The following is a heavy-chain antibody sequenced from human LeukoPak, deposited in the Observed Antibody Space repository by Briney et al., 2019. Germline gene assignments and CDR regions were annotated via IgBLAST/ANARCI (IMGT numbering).Heavy chain of an antibody. CDR3: AKNGDRGAYCSGGTCYPYYYYYMDV. CDR2: ISGSGGST. V-gene: IGHV3-23*01. Sequence: GGSLRLSCAASGFTFSSYGMSWVRQAPGKGLEWVSAISGSGGSTYYADSVKGRFTISRDNSKNTLYLQMNSLSAEDTAVYYCAKNGDRGAYCSGGTCYPYYYYYMDVWGKGTTVTISS. CDR1: GFTFSSYG. D-gene: IGHD2-15*01. J-gene: IGHJ6*03.